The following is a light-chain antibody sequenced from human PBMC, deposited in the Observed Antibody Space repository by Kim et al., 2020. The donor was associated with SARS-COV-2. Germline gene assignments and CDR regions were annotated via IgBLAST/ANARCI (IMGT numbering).Light chain of an antibody. CDR3: QQYGSSPR. V-gene: IGKV3-20*01. CDR2: GAS. J-gene: IGKJ4*01. CDR1: QSVTSNY. Sequence: FSPGERATRSCRASQSVTSNYSARYQQKPGQTPRLLIYGASSRATGIPDRFSGSGAGTDFTLTISRLEPEDFAVYYCQQYGSSPRFGGGTKVDIK.